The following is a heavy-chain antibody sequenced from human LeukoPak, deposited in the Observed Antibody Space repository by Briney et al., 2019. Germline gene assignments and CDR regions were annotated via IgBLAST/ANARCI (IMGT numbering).Heavy chain of an antibody. CDR2: IKTDGSEK. CDR3: ARDGAAAGNDFDF. CDR1: GFTFRSYW. V-gene: IGHV3-7*05. Sequence: GGSLRLSCAASGFTFRSYWMSWVRQAPGKGLEWVANIKTDGSEKYYVDSVKGRFTISRDNAKNSRYLQMDSLRADDTALYYCARDGAAAGNDFDFWGQGTLVTVSS. J-gene: IGHJ4*02. D-gene: IGHD6-13*01.